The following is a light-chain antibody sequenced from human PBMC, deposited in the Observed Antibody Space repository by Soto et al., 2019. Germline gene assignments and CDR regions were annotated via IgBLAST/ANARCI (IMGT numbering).Light chain of an antibody. CDR2: GNI. Sequence: QSALTQPASVSGSPGQSITISCTGTSSDVGGYNYVSWYQQRPGTAPKLLIFGNINRPSGVPDRFSGSKSGTSASLAITGLQAEDEGDYYCQSYDSTLSARYVFGTGTKVTVL. CDR1: SSDVGGYNY. CDR3: QSYDSTLSARYV. V-gene: IGLV2-14*03. J-gene: IGLJ1*01.